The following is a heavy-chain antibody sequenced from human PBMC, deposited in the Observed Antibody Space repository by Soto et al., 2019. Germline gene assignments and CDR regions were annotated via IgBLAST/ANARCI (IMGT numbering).Heavy chain of an antibody. CDR3: AREHSSSWRFDY. J-gene: IGHJ4*02. CDR2: MNPNSRNT. CDR1: GYTFTSYD. V-gene: IGHV1-8*01. Sequence: QVQLVQSGAEVKKPGASVKVSCKASGYTFTSYDINWVRQATGQGLEWMGWMNPNSRNTGYAQKFKGRVTMTRNTSTSTAYMELSRLRSEDTAVYYCAREHSSSWRFDYWGQGTLVTVSS. D-gene: IGHD6-13*01.